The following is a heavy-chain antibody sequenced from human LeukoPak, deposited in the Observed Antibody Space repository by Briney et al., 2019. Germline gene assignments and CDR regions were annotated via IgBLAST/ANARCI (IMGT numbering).Heavy chain of an antibody. Sequence: KPSETLSLTCAVYGGSFSGYYWSWIRQPPGKGLEWIGEINHSGSTNYNPSLKSRVTISVDTSKNQFSLKLSSVTAADTAVYYCARHLSRKDWLRSNRYYYYYMDVWGKGTTVTISS. V-gene: IGHV4-34*01. J-gene: IGHJ6*03. CDR3: ARHLSRKDWLRSNRYYYYYMDV. CDR2: INHSGST. CDR1: GGSFSGYY. D-gene: IGHD3-9*01.